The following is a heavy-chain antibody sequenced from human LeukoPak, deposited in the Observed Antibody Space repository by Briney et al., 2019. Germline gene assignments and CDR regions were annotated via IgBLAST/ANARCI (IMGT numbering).Heavy chain of an antibody. CDR2: IYHSGST. CDR3: ARALVLSSGYRAFDI. J-gene: IGHJ3*02. Sequence: SETLSLTCAVSGGSISSGGYSWSWIRQPPGKGLEWIGYIYHSGSTYYNPSLKSRVTISVDRSKNQFSLKLSSVPAADTAVYYCARALVLSSGYRAFDIWGQGTMVTVSS. CDR1: GGSISSGGYS. V-gene: IGHV4-30-2*01. D-gene: IGHD3-22*01.